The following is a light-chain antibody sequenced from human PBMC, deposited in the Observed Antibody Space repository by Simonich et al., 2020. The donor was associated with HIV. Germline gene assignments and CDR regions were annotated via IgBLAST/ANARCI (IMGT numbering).Light chain of an antibody. CDR1: QSVSSN. V-gene: IGKV3-15*01. CDR3: QQYNNWPT. Sequence: EIVMTQSPATLSVSPGERATLSCRASQSVSSNLAWYQQKPGQSPRLLIYGASTRAAGIPARFSGSGSGTEFSLTISSLKSEDFVVYHCQQYNNWPTFGGGTKVEIK. J-gene: IGKJ4*01. CDR2: GAS.